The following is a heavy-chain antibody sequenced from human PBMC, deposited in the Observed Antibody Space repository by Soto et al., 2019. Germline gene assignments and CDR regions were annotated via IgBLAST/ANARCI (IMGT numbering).Heavy chain of an antibody. J-gene: IGHJ4*02. CDR2: ISHSGST. CDR1: GGSISSGGHS. Sequence: PSETLSLTCAVSGGSISSGGHSWSWIRQPPGKGLEWIGYISHSGSTNYNPSLKSRVTISVDTSKNQFSLKLSSVTAADTAVYYCARLYGWAPDYWGQGTLVTVSS. D-gene: IGHD4-17*01. V-gene: IGHV4-30-2*01. CDR3: ARLYGWAPDY.